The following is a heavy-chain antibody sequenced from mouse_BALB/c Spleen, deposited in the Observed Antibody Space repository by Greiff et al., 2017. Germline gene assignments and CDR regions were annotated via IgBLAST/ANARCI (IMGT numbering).Heavy chain of an antibody. CDR2: IYPGSGST. CDR1: GYTFTDYV. V-gene: IGHV1-81*01. CDR3: ARGSDLGYFDY. J-gene: IGHJ2*01. D-gene: IGHD2-13*01. Sequence: QVQLQQSGPELVKPGASVKMSCKASGYTFTDYVISWVKQRTGQGLEWIGEIYPGSGSTYYNEKFKGKATLTADKSSNTAYMQLSSLTSEDSAVYFCARGSDLGYFDYWGQGTTLTVSS.